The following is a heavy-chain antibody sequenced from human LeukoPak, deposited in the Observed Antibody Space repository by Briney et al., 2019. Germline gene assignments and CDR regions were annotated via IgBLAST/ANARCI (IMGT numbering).Heavy chain of an antibody. CDR1: GYTFTSYD. CDR2: MNPNSGNT. V-gene: IGHV1-8*01. Sequence: GASVKVSCKASGYTFTSYDINWVRQATGQGLEWMGWMNPNSGNTGYAQKFQGRVTMTRNTSISTAYMELSSLRSEDTAVYYSARGRRGYSGYRVFDPWGQGTLVTVSS. J-gene: IGHJ5*02. CDR3: ARGRRGYSGYRVFDP. D-gene: IGHD5-12*01.